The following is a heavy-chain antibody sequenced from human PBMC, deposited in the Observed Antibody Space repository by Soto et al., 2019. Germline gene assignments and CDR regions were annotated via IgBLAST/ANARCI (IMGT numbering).Heavy chain of an antibody. CDR2: ISTNGGYM. V-gene: IGHV3-64D*08. CDR3: VKDDSSGYYHGDY. Sequence: EVQLVESGGGLVQPGGSLRLSCSASGFTFSTSTLHWVRQAPGKGLEYVSVISTNGGYMYYADSVKGRFTISRDNSRNTLYLQMSSLRAEDTAVYYCVKDDSSGYYHGDYWGQGTLVTVSS. J-gene: IGHJ4*02. CDR1: GFTFSTST. D-gene: IGHD3-22*01.